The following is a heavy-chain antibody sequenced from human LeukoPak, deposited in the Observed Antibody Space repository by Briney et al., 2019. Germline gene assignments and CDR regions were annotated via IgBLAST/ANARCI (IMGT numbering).Heavy chain of an antibody. Sequence: GGSLRLSCAASGFTFSSYGMHWVRQAPGKGLEWVSVIYAGGGTSYADSVKGRFTISRDNPKNTLYLQMNSLRAEDTAVYYCAREPSDIALDVWGQGTTVTVSS. CDR2: IYAGGGT. V-gene: IGHV3-53*01. CDR1: GFTFSSYG. CDR3: AREPSDIALDV. D-gene: IGHD2-15*01. J-gene: IGHJ6*02.